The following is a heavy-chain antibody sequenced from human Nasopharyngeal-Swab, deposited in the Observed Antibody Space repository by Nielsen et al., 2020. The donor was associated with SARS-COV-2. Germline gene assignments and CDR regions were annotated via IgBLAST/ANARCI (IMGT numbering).Heavy chain of an antibody. CDR1: GFTFGDHS. D-gene: IGHD4-17*01. CDR3: ARHDYGENY. Sequence: GGSLRLSCAASGFTFGDHSMIWVRQAPGQGLEWVSYISGSGSTLYYADSVKGRITVSRDNAKSSVYLQMSSLRDEDTAVYYCARHDYGENYWGQGTLVTVSS. CDR2: ISGSGSTL. J-gene: IGHJ4*02. V-gene: IGHV3-48*02.